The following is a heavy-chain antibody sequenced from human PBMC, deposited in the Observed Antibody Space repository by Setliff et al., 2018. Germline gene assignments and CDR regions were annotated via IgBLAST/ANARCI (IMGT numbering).Heavy chain of an antibody. V-gene: IGHV7-4-1*02. D-gene: IGHD6-13*01. Sequence: GASVKVSCKASADTFTGYYVHWVRQAPGQGLEWMGWINTNTGNPTYAQGFTGRFVFSLDTSVSTAYLQISSLKAEDTAVYYCARGIAAAGINWFDPWGQGTLVTVSS. J-gene: IGHJ5*02. CDR1: ADTFTGYY. CDR2: INTNTGNP. CDR3: ARGIAAAGINWFDP.